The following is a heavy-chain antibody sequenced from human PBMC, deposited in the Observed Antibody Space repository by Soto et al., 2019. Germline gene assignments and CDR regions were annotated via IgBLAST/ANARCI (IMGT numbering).Heavy chain of an antibody. J-gene: IGHJ3*02. V-gene: IGHV4-31*03. Sequence: SETLSLTCTVSGGSISSGGYYWSWIRQHPGKGLEWIGYIYYSGSTYYNPSLKSRVTISVDTSKNQFSLKLSSVTAADTAVYYCARDDIVATTGAFDIWGQGTMVTVSS. CDR2: IYYSGST. D-gene: IGHD5-12*01. CDR3: ARDDIVATTGAFDI. CDR1: GGSISSGGYY.